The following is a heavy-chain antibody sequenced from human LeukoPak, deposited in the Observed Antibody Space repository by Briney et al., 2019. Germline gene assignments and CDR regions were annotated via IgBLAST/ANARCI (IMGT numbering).Heavy chain of an antibody. CDR2: ISYDGSNK. J-gene: IGHJ4*02. CDR1: GFTFSSYG. D-gene: IGHD5-18*01. V-gene: IGHV3-30*03. Sequence: GRSLTLSCAASGFTFSSYGMRWVRQAPSKGLEWVAVISYDGSNKYYADSVKGRFTISRDNSKNTLYRQMNSLRAEDTAVYYCARGKSGYSYGSLDNWGRGTLVTVSS. CDR3: ARGKSGYSYGSLDN.